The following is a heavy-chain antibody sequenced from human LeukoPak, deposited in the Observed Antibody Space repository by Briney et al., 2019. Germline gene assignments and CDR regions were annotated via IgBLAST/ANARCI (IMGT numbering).Heavy chain of an antibody. Sequence: TSETLSLTCTVSGGSISSYYWSWIRQPPGKGLEWIGYIYYSGSTNYNPSLKSRVTISVDKSKSQFSLKLSSVTAADTAVYYCARYYYYFNGMDVWGQGTTVTVSS. CDR1: GGSISSYY. V-gene: IGHV4-59*08. CDR3: ARYYYYFNGMDV. CDR2: IYYSGST. J-gene: IGHJ6*02.